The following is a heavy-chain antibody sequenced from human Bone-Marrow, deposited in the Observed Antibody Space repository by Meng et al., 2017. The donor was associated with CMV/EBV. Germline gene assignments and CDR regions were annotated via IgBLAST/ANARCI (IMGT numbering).Heavy chain of an antibody. CDR1: GFTFSSYE. Sequence: GESLKISCAASGFTFSSYEMNWVRQAPGKGLEWVSYISSSGSTIYYADSVKGRFTISRDNSKNTMYLQMNSLRGEDTAVYYCASISVAGTDAFDYWGQGNLVTVSS. V-gene: IGHV3-48*03. CDR3: ASISVAGTDAFDY. CDR2: ISSSGSTI. D-gene: IGHD6-19*01. J-gene: IGHJ4*02.